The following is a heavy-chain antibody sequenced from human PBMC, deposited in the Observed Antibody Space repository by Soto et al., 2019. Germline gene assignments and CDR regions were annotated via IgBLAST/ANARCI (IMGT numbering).Heavy chain of an antibody. D-gene: IGHD6-19*01. CDR1: GGTFSSYA. CDR3: ARSYSGWYSGY. Sequence: SVKVSCKASGGTFSSYAISWVRQAPGQGLEWMGGIIPIFGTANYAQKFQGRVTMTTDTSTSTAYMELRSLRSDDTAVYYCARSYSGWYSGYWGQGTLVTVSS. V-gene: IGHV1-69*05. J-gene: IGHJ4*02. CDR2: IIPIFGTA.